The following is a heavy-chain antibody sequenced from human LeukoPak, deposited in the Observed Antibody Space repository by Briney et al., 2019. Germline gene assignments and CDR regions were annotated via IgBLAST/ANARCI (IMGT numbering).Heavy chain of an antibody. CDR2: IGSTSSPV. CDR1: GFTFSSYE. V-gene: IGHV3-48*02. CDR3: AREPLDY. J-gene: IGHJ4*02. Sequence: GGSLRLSCAASGFTFSSYEMNWVRQAPGKGLEWVSYIGSTSSPVYYADSVKGRFTITRDNAKNSLYLQMNSLRDEDTAVYYCAREPLDYWGQGTLVTVSS.